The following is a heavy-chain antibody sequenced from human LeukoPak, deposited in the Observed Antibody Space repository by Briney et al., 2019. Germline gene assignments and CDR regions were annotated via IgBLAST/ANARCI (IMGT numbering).Heavy chain of an antibody. CDR3: ARGSGSYGQDAFDI. D-gene: IGHD1-26*01. Sequence: ASVKVSCKASGYTFTSYDINWVRQATGQGLEWMGWMNPNSGNTGYAQKFQGRVTITRNTSISTAYMELSSLRSEDTAVYYCARGSGSYGQDAFDIWGQGTMVTVSS. J-gene: IGHJ3*02. V-gene: IGHV1-8*03. CDR2: MNPNSGNT. CDR1: GYTFTSYD.